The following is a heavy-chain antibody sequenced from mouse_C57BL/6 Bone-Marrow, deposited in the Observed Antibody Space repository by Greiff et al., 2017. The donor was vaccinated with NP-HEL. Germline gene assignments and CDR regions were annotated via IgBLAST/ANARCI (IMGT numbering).Heavy chain of an antibody. CDR2: IYPGSGST. CDR1: GYTFTSYW. Sequence: LVESGAELVKPGASVKMSCKASGYTFTSYWITWVKQRPGQGLEWIGDIYPGSGSTNYNEKFKSKATLTVDTSSSTAYMQLSSLTSEDSAVYYCARHWVFAYWGQGTLVTVSA. CDR3: ARHWVFAY. J-gene: IGHJ3*01. D-gene: IGHD4-1*01. V-gene: IGHV1-55*01.